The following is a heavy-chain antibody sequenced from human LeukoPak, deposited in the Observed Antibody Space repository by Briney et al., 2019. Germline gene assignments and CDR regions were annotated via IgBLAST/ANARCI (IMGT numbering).Heavy chain of an antibody. CDR2: IKQDGREK. CDR3: ARDGLGYCSGGSCYSVSSAFDI. Sequence: GGSLRLSCAASGFTLSSYWMSWVRQAPGKGLEWVANIKQDGREKCYVDSVKGRFTISRDNAKNSLYLQMNSLRAEDTAVYYCARDGLGYCSGGSCYSVSSAFDIWGQGTMVTVSS. D-gene: IGHD2-15*01. V-gene: IGHV3-7*01. CDR1: GFTLSSYW. J-gene: IGHJ3*02.